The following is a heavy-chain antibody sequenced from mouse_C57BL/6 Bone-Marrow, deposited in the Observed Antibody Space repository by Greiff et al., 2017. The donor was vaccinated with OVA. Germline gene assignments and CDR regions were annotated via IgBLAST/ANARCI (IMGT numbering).Heavy chain of an antibody. CDR3: ARERDDYDFDY. CDR2: IYYSGTI. CDR1: GISITTGNYR. J-gene: IGHJ2*01. V-gene: IGHV3-5*01. D-gene: IGHD2-4*01. Sequence: EVKLVESGPGLVKPSQTVFLTCTVTGISITTGNYRWRWIRQFPGHKLEWIGYIYYSGTITYNPSLTSRTTITRDTPKNQFFLEMNSLTAEDTATYYCARERDDYDFDYWGQGTTLTVSS.